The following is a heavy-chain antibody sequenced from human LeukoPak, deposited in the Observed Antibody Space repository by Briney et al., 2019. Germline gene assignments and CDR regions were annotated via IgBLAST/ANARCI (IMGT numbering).Heavy chain of an antibody. V-gene: IGHV4-59*01. Sequence: KSGGSLRLSCAASGFTFSTYSMNWVRQAPGKGLEWVGYIYYSGSTNYNPSLKSRVTISVDTSKNQFSLKLSSVTAADTAVYYCARLVGYSSGWSYFDYWGQGTLVTVSS. CDR1: GFTFSTYS. J-gene: IGHJ4*02. CDR3: ARLVGYSSGWSYFDY. D-gene: IGHD6-19*01. CDR2: IYYSGST.